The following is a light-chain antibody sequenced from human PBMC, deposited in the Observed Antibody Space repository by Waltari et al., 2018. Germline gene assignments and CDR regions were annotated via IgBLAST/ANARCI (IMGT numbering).Light chain of an antibody. CDR3: QQSYSTTWT. J-gene: IGKJ1*01. V-gene: IGKV1-33*01. CDR2: DAS. Sequence: DIQMTQSPSSLSASVGDRVTITCQASQDITNCLNWYQQKPGKAPKFLIYDASNLETGAPSRFSGSGSGTDFTFTISSLQPEDIATYYCQQSYSTTWTFGQGTKVEIK. CDR1: QDITNC.